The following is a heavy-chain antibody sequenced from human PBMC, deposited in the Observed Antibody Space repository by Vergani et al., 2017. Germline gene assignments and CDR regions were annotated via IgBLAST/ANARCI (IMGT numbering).Heavy chain of an antibody. J-gene: IGHJ4*02. CDR3: ARCSSAVPGLGFWGGGDY. CDR2: IYPGDSDT. Sequence: EVQLVQSGAEVKKPGESLKISCKGSGYSFPSYWIGWVRQMPGKGLEWMGIIYPGDSDTRYSPSFQGQVTISADKSISTAYLQWSSLKASDTAMYYCARCSSAVPGLGFWGGGDYWGQGTLVTVSS. V-gene: IGHV5-51*01. D-gene: IGHD3-3*01. CDR1: GYSFPSYW.